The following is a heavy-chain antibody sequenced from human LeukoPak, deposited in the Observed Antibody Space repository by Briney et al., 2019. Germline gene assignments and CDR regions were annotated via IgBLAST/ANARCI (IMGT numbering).Heavy chain of an antibody. J-gene: IGHJ4*02. CDR1: GYSFTSYW. CDR2: IYPGDSDT. CDR3: ARHGPMYYYDSSGYCDY. V-gene: IGHV5-51*01. D-gene: IGHD3-22*01. Sequence: PGESLKISWKGSGYSFTSYWIGWVRQMPGKGLEWMGIIYPGDSDTRYIPSFQGQVTISADKSISTAYLQWSSLKASDTAMYYCARHGPMYYYDSSGYCDYWGQGTLVTVSS.